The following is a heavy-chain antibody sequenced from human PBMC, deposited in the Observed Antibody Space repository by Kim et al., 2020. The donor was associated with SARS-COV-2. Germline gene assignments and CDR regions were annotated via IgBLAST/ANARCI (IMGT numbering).Heavy chain of an antibody. D-gene: IGHD3-9*01. J-gene: IGHJ5*02. Sequence: RVTISVDTSKNQFSLKLSSVTAADTAVYYCARGTYYDILTGYRGLGWFDPWGQGTLVTVSS. V-gene: IGHV4-31*02. CDR3: ARGTYYDILTGYRGLGWFDP.